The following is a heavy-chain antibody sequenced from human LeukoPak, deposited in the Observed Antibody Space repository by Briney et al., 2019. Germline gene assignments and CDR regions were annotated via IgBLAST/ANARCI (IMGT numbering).Heavy chain of an antibody. J-gene: IGHJ4*02. CDR1: GGSISSGSYY. CDR3: AASAYDFWSGYYDDY. CDR2: IYTSGST. Sequence: PSETLSLTCTVSGGSISSGSYYWSWIRQPAGKGLEWIGRIYTSGSTNYNPSLKSRVTISVDTSKNQFSLMLSSVTAADTAVYYCAASAYDFWSGYYDDYWGQGTLVTVSS. D-gene: IGHD3-3*01. V-gene: IGHV4-61*02.